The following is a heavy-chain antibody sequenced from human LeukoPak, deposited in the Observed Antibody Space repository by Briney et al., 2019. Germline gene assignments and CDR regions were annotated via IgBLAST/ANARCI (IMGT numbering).Heavy chain of an antibody. V-gene: IGHV4-34*01. Sequence: SETLSLTCAVYGGSFSGYYWSWIRQPPGKGLEWIGEINHSGSTNYNPSLKSRVTISVDTSKNQFSPKLSSVTAADTAVYYCARAEENYDFWSGYYRVNWFDPWGQGTLVTVSS. J-gene: IGHJ5*02. CDR1: GGSFSGYY. CDR3: ARAEENYDFWSGYYRVNWFDP. D-gene: IGHD3-3*01. CDR2: INHSGST.